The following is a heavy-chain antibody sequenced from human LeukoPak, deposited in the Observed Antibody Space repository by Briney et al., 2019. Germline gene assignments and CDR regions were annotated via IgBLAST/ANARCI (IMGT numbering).Heavy chain of an antibody. Sequence: GGSLRLSCATSGFTFSSYSMNWVRQAPGKALEWVSSISSSSLYIYYADSVRGRFTISRDNAKSSLYLQMNSLRAEDTAVYYCASEQSGNYYRPFDSWGQGTLVTVSS. V-gene: IGHV3-21*01. CDR2: ISSSSLYI. J-gene: IGHJ4*02. CDR1: GFTFSSYS. CDR3: ASEQSGNYYRPFDS. D-gene: IGHD1-26*01.